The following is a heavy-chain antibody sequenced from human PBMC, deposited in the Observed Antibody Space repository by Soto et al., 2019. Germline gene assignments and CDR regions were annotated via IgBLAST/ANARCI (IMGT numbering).Heavy chain of an antibody. CDR2: INPNSGGT. CDR1: GYTFTGYY. V-gene: IGHV1-2*04. CDR3: ARDQERYSGNPENYYGMDV. Sequence: ASVKVSCKASGYTFTGYYMHWVRQAPGQGLEWMGWINPNSGGTNYAQKFQGWVTMTRDTSISTAYMELSRLRSDDTAVYYCARDQERYSGNPENYYGMDVWGQGTTVTVSS. J-gene: IGHJ6*02. D-gene: IGHD5-12*01.